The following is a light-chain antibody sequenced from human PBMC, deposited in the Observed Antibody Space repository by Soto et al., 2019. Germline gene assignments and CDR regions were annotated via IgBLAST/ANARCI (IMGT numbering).Light chain of an antibody. CDR2: VAS. J-gene: IGKJ1*01. CDR1: QSVSSSY. CDR3: QEYGSSPPGT. Sequence: EIVLTQSPGPLSLSPGERATLSCRARQSVSSSYLAWYHQKPGQAPRLLIYVASRRATGIPDRFSGSGSGTGFTLTISRPEHEDFPVYYCQEYGSSPPGTFGQGTKVEIK. V-gene: IGKV3-20*01.